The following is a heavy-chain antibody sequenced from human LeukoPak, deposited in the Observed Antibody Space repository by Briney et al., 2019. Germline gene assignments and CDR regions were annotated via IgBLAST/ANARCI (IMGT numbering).Heavy chain of an antibody. Sequence: SETLSLTCAVYGDSFSGYYWGWVRQPPGKGLERVGSIYYSGSTYYNPSLKSRVTISVDTSKNQFSLKLSSVTAADTAVYYCAVLIPTIDYWGQGTLFTVSS. CDR1: GDSFSGYY. CDR3: AVLIPTIDY. V-gene: IGHV4-38-2*01. D-gene: IGHD3-16*01. J-gene: IGHJ4*02. CDR2: IYYSGST.